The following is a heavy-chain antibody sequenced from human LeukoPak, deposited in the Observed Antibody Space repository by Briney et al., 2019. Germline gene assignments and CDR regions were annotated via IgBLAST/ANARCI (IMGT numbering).Heavy chain of an antibody. Sequence: SETLSLTCTVSGGSISSYYWGWFRQPPGKGLEWIGYIYYSGSTNYNPSLKSRVTISVDASKNQFSLKLGSMTAADTAVYYCARGGTGYYFEYWGQGTLVTVSS. D-gene: IGHD3-10*01. V-gene: IGHV4-59*01. CDR2: IYYSGST. CDR3: ARGGTGYYFEY. CDR1: GGSISSYY. J-gene: IGHJ4*02.